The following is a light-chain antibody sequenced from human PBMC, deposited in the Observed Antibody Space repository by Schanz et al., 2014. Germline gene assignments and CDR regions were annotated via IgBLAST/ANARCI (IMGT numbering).Light chain of an antibody. Sequence: QSALTQPPSASGSLGQSVTISCTGTSSDVGGYNYVSWYQQHPGKAPKLMIYEVTKRPSGVPDRFSGSKSGNTASLTISGLQADDEADYYCSSHGGSRVFGGGTKLTVL. CDR3: SSHGGSRV. CDR1: SSDVGGYNY. V-gene: IGLV2-8*01. CDR2: EVT. J-gene: IGLJ3*02.